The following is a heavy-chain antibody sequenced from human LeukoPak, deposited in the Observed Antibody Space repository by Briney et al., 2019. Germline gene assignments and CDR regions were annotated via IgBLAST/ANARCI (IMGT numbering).Heavy chain of an antibody. CDR3: VRDGDDYNFDY. V-gene: IGHV3-74*01. J-gene: IGHJ4*02. Sequence: PGGSLRLSCAASGFTFRNYWMHWVRQAPGKGLVWVSRVKGDGSFTDYAVSVKGRFTISRDNAKNTLYLQMYSLRAEDTAAYYCVRDGDDYNFDYWGQGSLVTVSS. CDR1: GFTFRNYW. D-gene: IGHD5-24*01. CDR2: VKGDGSFT.